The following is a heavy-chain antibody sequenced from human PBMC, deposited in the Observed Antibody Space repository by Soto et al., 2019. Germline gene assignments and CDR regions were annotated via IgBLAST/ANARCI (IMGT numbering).Heavy chain of an antibody. J-gene: IGHJ4*02. V-gene: IGHV4-34*01. CDR2: INHSGST. CDR1: GGSFSGYY. CDR3: ATAYYNFWSGFSQKYYFDF. D-gene: IGHD3-3*01. Sequence: PSETLSLTCAVYGGSFSGYYWNWIRQPPGKGLEWIGDINHSGSTNYNPSLKSRFTISLDTSKNQFSLRLSSVTAADTAVYYCATAYYNFWSGFSQKYYFDFWGQGTLVTV.